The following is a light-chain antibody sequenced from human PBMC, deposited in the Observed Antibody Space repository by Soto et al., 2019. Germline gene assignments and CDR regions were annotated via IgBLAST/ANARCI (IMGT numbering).Light chain of an antibody. Sequence: EMVLTQSPGTLSLSPGETAALSCRASQSVSNSYLVWYQQQPGQDPRLLIDGASSRATGIPDRFSVSGSGTRFTLTISKLEPEDYAVYCCQQYCSTALTVGGATKVEIK. CDR3: QQYCSTALT. V-gene: IGKV3-20*01. J-gene: IGKJ4*02. CDR1: QSVSNSY. CDR2: GAS.